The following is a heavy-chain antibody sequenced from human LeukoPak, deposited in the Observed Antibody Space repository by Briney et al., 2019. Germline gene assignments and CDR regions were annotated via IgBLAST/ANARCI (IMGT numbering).Heavy chain of an antibody. J-gene: IGHJ3*02. Sequence: GGSLRLSCAAPGFTFSSYSMNWVRQAPGKGLEWVSSISSGSTYMYYADSVKGRFTISRDNAQNSMYLQMNSLRAEDTAVYYCGRVGGRSKAAKGDAFDIWGQGTMVVVSS. D-gene: IGHD6-6*01. V-gene: IGHV3-21*01. CDR2: ISSGSTYM. CDR1: GFTFSSYS. CDR3: GRVGGRSKAAKGDAFDI.